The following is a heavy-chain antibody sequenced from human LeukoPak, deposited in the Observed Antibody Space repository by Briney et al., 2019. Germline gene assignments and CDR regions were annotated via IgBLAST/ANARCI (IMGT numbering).Heavy chain of an antibody. J-gene: IGHJ3*02. CDR3: VRGGQGDGHSADEAFNI. CDR1: GGSFSGYY. V-gene: IGHV4-34*01. Sequence: SETLSLTCAVYGGSFSGYYWSWIRQPPGKGLEWIGEINHSGSTYYNPSLKSRVTISVDSSKDQFSLQLSSVTPEDTAVYYCVRGGQGDGHSADEAFNIWGQGTMVTVS. CDR2: INHSGST. D-gene: IGHD5-18*01.